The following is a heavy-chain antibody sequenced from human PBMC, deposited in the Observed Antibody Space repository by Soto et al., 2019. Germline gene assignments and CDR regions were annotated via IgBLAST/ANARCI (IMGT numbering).Heavy chain of an antibody. Sequence: SETLSLTCSVSGDSVSSGTYYWSWIRQPPGKGLEWIGYIYFTGATNHNPSLQSRVTMSRDTSKNQFSLQLNSVTPEDTAVYYCARDNYGYFYDYWGQGTLVTVSS. CDR2: IYFTGAT. CDR1: GDSVSSGTYY. D-gene: IGHD3-10*01. CDR3: ARDNYGYFYDY. V-gene: IGHV4-61*01. J-gene: IGHJ4*02.